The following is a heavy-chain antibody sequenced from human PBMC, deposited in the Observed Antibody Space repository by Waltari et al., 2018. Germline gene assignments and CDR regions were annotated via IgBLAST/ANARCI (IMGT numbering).Heavy chain of an antibody. V-gene: IGHV1-18*04. D-gene: IGHD3-22*01. Sequence: QVQLVQSGPEVKKPGASVKVSCKTSGYTFSNYGISWVLLTPGQGLGWIGWISGYNGNTMDAPKFQGRVTVTTDTSTGTTYMELRSLRSDYTAVYYCARTYYYDSRDFDHWGQGTLVTFSS. CDR3: ARTYYYDSRDFDH. CDR2: ISGYNGNT. J-gene: IGHJ4*02. CDR1: GYTFSNYG.